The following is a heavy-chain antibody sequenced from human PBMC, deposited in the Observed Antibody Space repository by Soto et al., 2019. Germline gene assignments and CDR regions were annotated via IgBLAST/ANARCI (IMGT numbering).Heavy chain of an antibody. CDR1: GFTFSSYA. D-gene: IGHD2-15*01. V-gene: IGHV3-23*01. J-gene: IGHJ4*02. CDR3: AKGPIVVVVAATRPEYDY. Sequence: RGSLRLSCAASGFTFSSYAMSWVRQAPGKGLEWVSAISGSGGSTYYADSVKGRFTISRDNSKNTLYLQMNSLRAEDTAVYYCAKGPIVVVVAATRPEYDYWGQGTLVTVSS. CDR2: ISGSGGST.